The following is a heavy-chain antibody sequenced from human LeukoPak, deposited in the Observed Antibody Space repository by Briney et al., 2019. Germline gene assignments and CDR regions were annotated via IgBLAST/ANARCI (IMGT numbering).Heavy chain of an antibody. CDR2: INHSGST. CDR1: GGSFSGYY. D-gene: IGHD2-2*02. J-gene: IGHJ4*02. V-gene: IGHV4-34*01. CDR3: ARAYTSWSFDS. Sequence: PSETLSLTCAVYGGSFSGYYWSWIRQPPGKGLEWIGEINHSGSTNYNPSLKSRVTISVDTSKNQFSLKLSSVTAADTAVYYCARAYTSWSFDSWGQGTLVTVSS.